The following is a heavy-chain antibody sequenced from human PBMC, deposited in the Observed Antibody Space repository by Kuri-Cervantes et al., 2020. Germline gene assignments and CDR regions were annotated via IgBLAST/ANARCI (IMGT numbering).Heavy chain of an antibody. D-gene: IGHD4-23*01. CDR1: GGTFSSYA. CDR2: IIPIFGTA. V-gene: IGHV1-69*05. CDR3: ARVGGNSDAFDI. Sequence: SVKVSCKASGGTFSSYAISWVRQAPGQGLEWMGGIIPIFGTANYAQKFQGRVTITTDESTSTAYMELSSLGSEDTAVYYCARVGGNSDAFDIWGQGTMVTVSS. J-gene: IGHJ3*02.